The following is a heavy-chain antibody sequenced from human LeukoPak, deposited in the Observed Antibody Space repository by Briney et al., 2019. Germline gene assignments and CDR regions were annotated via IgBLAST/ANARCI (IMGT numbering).Heavy chain of an antibody. Sequence: AGGSLRLSCAASGFTFSSYWMHWVRQAPGKGLVWVSRIKTVGRRKNYADSVKGRFTISRDNAKNTLYLQMNSLRAEDTAVYYCARGRIGGWTDYWGQGTLVTVSS. V-gene: IGHV3-74*01. D-gene: IGHD6-19*01. CDR3: ARGRIGGWTDY. CDR2: IKTVGRRK. CDR1: GFTFSSYW. J-gene: IGHJ4*02.